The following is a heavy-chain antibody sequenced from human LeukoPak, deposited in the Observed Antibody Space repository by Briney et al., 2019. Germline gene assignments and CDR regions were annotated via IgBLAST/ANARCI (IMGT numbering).Heavy chain of an antibody. CDR1: GYTLGGYA. V-gene: IGHV1-18*01. D-gene: IGHD2-8*01. CDR3: ARATVLMVSTILENWFDR. CDR2: ISVYNGKK. J-gene: IGHJ5*02. Sequence: GASVQVSCKASGYTLGGYAFNWLRQAPGQGREWMGCISVYNGKKYYVQGLQDRVTMTTDTSTSTAYMELRSMRSDDTAVYYCARATVLMVSTILENWFDRWGQGTLVTVSS.